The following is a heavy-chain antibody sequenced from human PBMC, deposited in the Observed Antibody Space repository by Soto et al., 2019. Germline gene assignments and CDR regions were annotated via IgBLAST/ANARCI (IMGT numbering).Heavy chain of an antibody. V-gene: IGHV1-18*01. J-gene: IGHJ6*02. CDR3: ARETPILRYFDWLSTTDYYYGMDV. CDR1: GYTFTSYG. CDR2: ISAYNGNT. Sequence: ASVKVSCKASGYTFTSYGISWVRQAPGQGLEWMGWISAYNGNTNYAQKLQGRVTMTTDTSTSTAYMELSSLRSDDTAVYYCARETPILRYFDWLSTTDYYYGMDVWGQGTTVTV. D-gene: IGHD3-9*01.